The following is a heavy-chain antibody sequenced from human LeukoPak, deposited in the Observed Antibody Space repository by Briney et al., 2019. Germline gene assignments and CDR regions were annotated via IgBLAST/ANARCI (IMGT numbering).Heavy chain of an antibody. CDR2: IHYSGSS. V-gene: IGHV4-59*08. Sequence: SETLSLTCSVSGDSISDFYWSWIRQSPEKGLEWIGNIHYSGSSIYNPSLMSRVSMSIDTSMKQFFLKLTSVTAADTAVYYCVLAPNSNWFDFWGQGILVTVSS. CDR3: VLAPNSNWFDF. D-gene: IGHD2-8*01. J-gene: IGHJ5*01. CDR1: GDSISDFY.